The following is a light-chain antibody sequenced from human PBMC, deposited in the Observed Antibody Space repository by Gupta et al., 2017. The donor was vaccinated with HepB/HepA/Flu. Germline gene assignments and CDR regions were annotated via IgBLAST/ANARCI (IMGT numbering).Light chain of an antibody. CDR1: QTISTS. J-gene: IGKJ1*01. CDR2: AAS. CDR3: QQSFSPPLT. V-gene: IGKV1-39*01. Sequence: DIEMTQAPSSLSASIGDRVTNICRASQTISTSLKWYQQRPGKAAKLLIDAASSLQTAVPSRCSGSGSGTDYTLTISSLRPEDFATYYCQQSFSPPLTFGQGTKV.